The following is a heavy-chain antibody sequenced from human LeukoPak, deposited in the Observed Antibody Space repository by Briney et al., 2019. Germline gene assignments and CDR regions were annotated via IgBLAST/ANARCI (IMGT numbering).Heavy chain of an antibody. J-gene: IGHJ3*02. CDR1: GIPLSSYW. Sequence: GSLRPSCAASGIPLSSYWMNWVRQAPGKGLGWVPSISSSSSYIYYADSVKGRFTISRDNAKNSLYLQMNSLRAEDTAVYYCARDVDTAMVRAFDIWGQGTMVTVSS. CDR3: ARDVDTAMVRAFDI. CDR2: ISSSSSYI. V-gene: IGHV3-21*01. D-gene: IGHD5-18*01.